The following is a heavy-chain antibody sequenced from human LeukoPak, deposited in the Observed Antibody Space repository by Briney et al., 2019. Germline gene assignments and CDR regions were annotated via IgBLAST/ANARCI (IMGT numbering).Heavy chain of an antibody. Sequence: PSETLSLTCIVSGGSISSYYWSWIRQPPGKGLEWIGYIYYSGSTNYNPSLKSRVTISVDTSKNQFSLKLNSVTAADTAVYCCARGDCSGSICYSPMDVWGTGTTVTVSS. J-gene: IGHJ6*03. CDR1: GGSISSYY. D-gene: IGHD2-21*01. V-gene: IGHV4-59*01. CDR3: ARGDCSGSICYSPMDV. CDR2: IYYSGST.